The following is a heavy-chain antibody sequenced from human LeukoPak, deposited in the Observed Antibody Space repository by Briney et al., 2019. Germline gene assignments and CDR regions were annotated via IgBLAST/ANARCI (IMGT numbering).Heavy chain of an antibody. CDR3: ARRRASGYQGNWFDP. Sequence: GESLKTSCKGSGYSFTSYWIGWVRQMPGKGLEWMGIIYPCDSDTRYSPSFQGQVTISADKSISTAYLQWSSLKASDTAMYYCARRRASGYQGNWFDPWGQGTLVTVSS. V-gene: IGHV5-51*01. CDR2: IYPCDSDT. CDR1: GYSFTSYW. J-gene: IGHJ5*02. D-gene: IGHD3-22*01.